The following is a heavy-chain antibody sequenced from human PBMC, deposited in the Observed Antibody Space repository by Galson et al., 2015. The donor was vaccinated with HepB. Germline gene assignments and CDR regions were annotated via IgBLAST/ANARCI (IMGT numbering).Heavy chain of an antibody. V-gene: IGHV1-69*06. J-gene: IGHJ6*02. CDR2: IIPIFGTA. CDR3: ASPLPGNWNDDDYYYGMDV. Sequence: SVKVSCKASGGTFSSYAISWVRQAPGQGLEWMGGIIPIFGTANYAQKFQGRVTITADKSTSTAYMELSSLRSEDTAVYYCASPLPGNWNDDDYYYGMDVWGQGTTVTVSS. D-gene: IGHD1-1*01. CDR1: GGTFSSYA.